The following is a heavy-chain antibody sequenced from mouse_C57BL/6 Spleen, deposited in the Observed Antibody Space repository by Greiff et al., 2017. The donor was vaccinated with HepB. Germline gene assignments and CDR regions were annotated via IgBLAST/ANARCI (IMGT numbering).Heavy chain of an antibody. CDR2: INPNNGGT. CDR1: GYTFTDYN. D-gene: IGHD2-5*01. CDR3: ARGAYYSNYSWYFDV. V-gene: IGHV1-22*01. Sequence: EVQLQQSGPELVKPGASVKMSRKASGYTFTDYNMHWVKQSHGKSLEWIGYINPNNGGTSYNQKFKGKATLTVKKSSSTAYMELRSLSSEDTAFYYWARGAYYSNYSWYFDVWGTGTTVTVSS. J-gene: IGHJ1*03.